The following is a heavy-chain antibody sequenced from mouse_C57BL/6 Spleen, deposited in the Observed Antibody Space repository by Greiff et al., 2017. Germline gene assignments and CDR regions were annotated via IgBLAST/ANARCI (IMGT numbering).Heavy chain of an antibody. Sequence: VQGVESGAELVKPGASVKISCKASGYAFSSYWMNWVKQRPGKGLEWIGQIYPGDGDTNYNGKFKGKATLTADKSSSTAYMQLSSLTSEDSAVYFCARGDYHEGAWFAYWGQGTLVTVSA. CDR2: IYPGDGDT. CDR3: ARGDYHEGAWFAY. V-gene: IGHV1-80*01. CDR1: GYAFSSYW. D-gene: IGHD1-1*01. J-gene: IGHJ3*01.